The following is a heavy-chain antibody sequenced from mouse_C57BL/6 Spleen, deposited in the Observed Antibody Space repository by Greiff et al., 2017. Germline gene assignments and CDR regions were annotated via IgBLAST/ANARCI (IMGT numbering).Heavy chain of an antibody. CDR3: ARSSTMKAWFAY. V-gene: IGHV1-22*01. CDR1: GYTFTDYN. CDR2: INPNNGGT. Sequence: SGPELVKPGASVKMSCKASGYTFTDYNMHWVKQSHGKSLEWIGYINPNNGGTSYNQKFKGKATLTVNKSSSTAYMELRSLTSEDSAVYYCARSSTMKAWFAYWGQGTLVTVSA. J-gene: IGHJ3*01. D-gene: IGHD2-4*01.